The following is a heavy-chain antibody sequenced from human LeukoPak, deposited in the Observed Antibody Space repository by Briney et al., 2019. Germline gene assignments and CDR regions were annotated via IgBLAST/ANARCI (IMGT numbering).Heavy chain of an antibody. J-gene: IGHJ4*02. CDR1: GFTFSDYY. CDR2: ISSSGSTI. V-gene: IGHV3-11*01. D-gene: IGHD3-10*01. CDR3: ARDVYGSGSYYIVDL. Sequence: PGGSLRLSCAASGFTFSDYYMSWIRQAPGKGLEWVSYISSSGSTIYYADSVEGRFTISRDNAKNSLYLQMNSLRAEDTAVYYCARDVYGSGSYYIVDLWGQGTLVTVSS.